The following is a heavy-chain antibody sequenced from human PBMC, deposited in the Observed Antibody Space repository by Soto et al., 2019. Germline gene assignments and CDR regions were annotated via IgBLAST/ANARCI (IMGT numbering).Heavy chain of an antibody. CDR2: IYYSGST. V-gene: IGHV4-59*12. Sequence: SGTLSLTCTVSGGSISNYYWSWIRQPPGKGLEWIGYIYYSGSTNYNPSLKSRVTISVDTSKNQFSLKLSSVTAADTAVYYCARDRVVRGVGYYYYGMDVWGQGTTVT. D-gene: IGHD3-10*01. J-gene: IGHJ6*02. CDR3: ARDRVVRGVGYYYYGMDV. CDR1: GGSISNYY.